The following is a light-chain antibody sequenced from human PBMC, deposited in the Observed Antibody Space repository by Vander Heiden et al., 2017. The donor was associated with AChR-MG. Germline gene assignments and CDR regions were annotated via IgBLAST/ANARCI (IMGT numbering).Light chain of an antibody. Sequence: QSALTQPRSVSGSPGQSVTISCTVTSRDIGVDNFVSWFQPHPGKAPKLIIYDVIRRPSGVPDRFSGSKSGNTASLTISGLRPEDEADYHCSSYTGTYTSVVFGGGTRLTVL. J-gene: IGLJ3*02. V-gene: IGLV2-11*01. CDR3: SSYTGTYTSVV. CDR2: DVI. CDR1: SRDIGVDNF.